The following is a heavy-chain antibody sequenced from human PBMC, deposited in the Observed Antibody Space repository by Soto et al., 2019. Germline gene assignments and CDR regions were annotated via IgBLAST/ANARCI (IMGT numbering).Heavy chain of an antibody. Sequence: PSETLSLTCTVSGGSVSSGSYYWSWIRQPPGKGLEWIGYIYYSGSTNYNPSLKSRVTISVDTSKNQFSLKLSSVTAADTAVYYCARTRLDSGRFADPWGQGTLVTVSS. J-gene: IGHJ5*02. CDR1: GGSVSSGSYY. CDR2: IYYSGST. D-gene: IGHD1-26*01. CDR3: ARTRLDSGRFADP. V-gene: IGHV4-61*01.